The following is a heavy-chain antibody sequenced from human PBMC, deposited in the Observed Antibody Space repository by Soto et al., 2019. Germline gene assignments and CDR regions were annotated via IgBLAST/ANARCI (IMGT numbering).Heavy chain of an antibody. CDR1: GFTFRSYW. Sequence: EVQLVESGRGLVQPGGSLRLSCAASGFTFRSYWMQWVRQAPGKGLVWVSWINSDGSSTSYADSVKGRFTISRDNAKNTLYLQMNSLRAEDTAVYYCASGGSRLNLDSWGQGTLVTVSS. V-gene: IGHV3-74*01. CDR3: ASGGSRLNLDS. D-gene: IGHD2-15*01. J-gene: IGHJ4*02. CDR2: INSDGSST.